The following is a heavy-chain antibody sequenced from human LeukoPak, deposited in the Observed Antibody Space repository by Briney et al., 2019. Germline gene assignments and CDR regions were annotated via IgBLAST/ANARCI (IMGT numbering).Heavy chain of an antibody. J-gene: IGHJ4*02. CDR3: ARSTTTVSFDY. D-gene: IGHD1-1*01. V-gene: IGHV4-59*01. CDR2: IYYSGST. CDR1: GGSFSGYY. Sequence: SETLSLTCAVYGGSFSGYYWSWIRQPPGKGLEWIGYIYYSGSTNYNPSLKSRVTISVDTSKNQFSLKLSSVTAADTAVYYCARSTTTVSFDYWGQGTLVTVSS.